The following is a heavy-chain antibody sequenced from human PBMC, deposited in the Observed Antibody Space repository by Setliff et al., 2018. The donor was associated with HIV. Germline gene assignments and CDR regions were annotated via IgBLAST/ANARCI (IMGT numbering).Heavy chain of an antibody. CDR2: IWYDGSNK. D-gene: IGHD2-21*02. CDR3: ARDSGTVVTPAWFDP. J-gene: IGHJ5*02. Sequence: QPGGSLRLSCAASGFTFSSYSMNWVRQAPGKGLEWVAVIWYDGSNKYYADSVKGRFTISRDNSKNTLYLQMNSLRAEDTAVYYCARDSGTVVTPAWFDPWGQGTLVTVSS. CDR1: GFTFSSYS. V-gene: IGHV3-33*08.